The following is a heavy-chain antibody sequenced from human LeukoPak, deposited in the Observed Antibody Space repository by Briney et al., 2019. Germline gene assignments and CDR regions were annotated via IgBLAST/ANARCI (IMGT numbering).Heavy chain of an antibody. CDR1: DGSINSYY. J-gene: IGHJ4*02. CDR2: INHSGIT. CDR3: ARDLGRYSSSWYYFDY. Sequence: SETLSLTCTVSDGSINSYYWSWLRQSPGKGLEWIGEINHSGITNYNPSLKSRVTISVDTSKNQFSLKLSSVTAADTAVYYCARDLGRYSSSWYYFDYWGQGTLVTVSS. V-gene: IGHV4-34*01. D-gene: IGHD6-13*01.